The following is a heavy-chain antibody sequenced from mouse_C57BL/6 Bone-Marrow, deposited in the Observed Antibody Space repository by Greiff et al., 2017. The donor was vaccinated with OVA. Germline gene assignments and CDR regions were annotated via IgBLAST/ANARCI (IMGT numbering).Heavy chain of an antibody. V-gene: IGHV1-52*01. CDR2: IDPSDSET. Sequence: QVQLKQPGAELVRPGSSVKLSCKASGYTFTSYWMHWVKQRPIQGLEWIGNIDPSDSETHYNQKFKDKATLTVDKSSSTAYMQLSSLTSEDSAVYYCARAPNYGSSPYYAMDYWGQGTSVTVSS. CDR1: GYTFTSYW. D-gene: IGHD1-1*01. CDR3: ARAPNYGSSPYYAMDY. J-gene: IGHJ4*01.